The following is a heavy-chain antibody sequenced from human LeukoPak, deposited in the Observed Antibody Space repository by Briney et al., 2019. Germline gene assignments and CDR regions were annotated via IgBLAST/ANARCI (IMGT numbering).Heavy chain of an antibody. V-gene: IGHV3-23*01. J-gene: IGHJ3*02. D-gene: IGHD2-2*01. Sequence: PGGSLRLSCAASGLSFSDYGMHWVRQAPGKGLEWVSAISGSGGSTYYADSVKGRFTISRDNSKNTLYLQMNSLRAEDTAVYYCASGSSTSSRIWGQGTMVTVSS. CDR1: GLSFSDYG. CDR3: ASGSSTSSRI. CDR2: ISGSGGST.